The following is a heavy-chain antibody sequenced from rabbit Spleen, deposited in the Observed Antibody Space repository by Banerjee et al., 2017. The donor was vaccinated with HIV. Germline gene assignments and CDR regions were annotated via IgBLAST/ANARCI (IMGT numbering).Heavy chain of an antibody. D-gene: IGHD2-1*01. V-gene: IGHV1S45*01. J-gene: IGHJ6*01. CDR1: GFSFSSSYW. Sequence: QQQLEESGGGLVKPGGTLTLTCTASGFSFSSSYWICWVRQAPGKGLEWIACIYAGSSGSTYYASWAKGRFTISKTSSTTVTLQMTSLTAADTATYFCARWGPSNSDYDYHLWGPGTLVTVS. CDR3: ARWGPSNSDYDYHL. CDR2: IYAGSSGST.